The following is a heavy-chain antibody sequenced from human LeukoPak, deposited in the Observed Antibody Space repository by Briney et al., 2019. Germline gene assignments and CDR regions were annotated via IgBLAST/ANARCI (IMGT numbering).Heavy chain of an antibody. CDR3: AKKGYYDGSGHYMYYFDH. CDR1: GFTFSSYS. J-gene: IGHJ4*02. D-gene: IGHD3-22*01. Sequence: GGSLRLSCAASGFTFSSYSMNWVRQAPGKGLEWISYISSSSSTIYYADSVRGRFTISRDNAKNSLYLQMNSLRAEDTAVYYCAKKGYYDGSGHYMYYFDHWGQGTLVTVSS. V-gene: IGHV3-48*04. CDR2: ISSSSSTI.